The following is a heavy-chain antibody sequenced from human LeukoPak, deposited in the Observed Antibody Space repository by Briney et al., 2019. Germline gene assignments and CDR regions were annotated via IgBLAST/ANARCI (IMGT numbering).Heavy chain of an antibody. CDR1: GFTFSSYE. Sequence: GGSLRLSCAASGFTFSSYEMNWVRQAPGKGLEWVSYISSSGSTIYYADSVKGRFTISRDNAKNSLYLQMNSLRAEDTAVYYCARNTYSDYYDSSGYSPGDFDYWGQGTLVTVSS. D-gene: IGHD3-22*01. V-gene: IGHV3-48*03. CDR2: ISSSGSTI. J-gene: IGHJ4*02. CDR3: ARNTYSDYYDSSGYSPGDFDY.